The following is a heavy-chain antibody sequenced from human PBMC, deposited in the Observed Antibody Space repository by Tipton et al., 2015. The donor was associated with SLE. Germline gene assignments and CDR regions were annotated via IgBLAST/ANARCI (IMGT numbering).Heavy chain of an antibody. Sequence: TLSLTCTVSGGAISSRAYYWSWIRHHPGKGLEWIGYINYSGTTYYNPSLKSRVTISVDTSKNQFSLKLSSVTAADTAVYYCAREAWGHAFDIWGQGTMVTVSS. J-gene: IGHJ3*02. V-gene: IGHV4-31*03. CDR1: GGAISSRAYY. D-gene: IGHD2-21*01. CDR3: AREAWGHAFDI. CDR2: INYSGTT.